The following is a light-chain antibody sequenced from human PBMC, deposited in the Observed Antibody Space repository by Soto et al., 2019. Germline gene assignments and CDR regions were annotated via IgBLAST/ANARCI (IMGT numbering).Light chain of an antibody. J-gene: IGKJ5*01. CDR2: DAS. CDR1: ESVSSNQ. CDR3: QQYGSSPIT. Sequence: VVLTLSPATLSLSPGERAALSCGASESVSSNQLAWYQQKPGLAPRLLIYDASSRASGIPERFSGSGSGTGFSLTISSLEPEDSAVYYCQQYGSSPITFGQGTRLEIK. V-gene: IGKV3D-20*01.